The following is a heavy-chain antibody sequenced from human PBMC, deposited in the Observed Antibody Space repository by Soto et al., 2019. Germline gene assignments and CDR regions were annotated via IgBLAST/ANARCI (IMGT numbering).Heavy chain of an antibody. D-gene: IGHD2-15*01. CDR2: IYPGDSDT. V-gene: IGHV5-51*01. CDR1: GYSFTSYW. J-gene: IGHJ6*02. CDR3: ARRVAATRYYYYYYGMDV. Sequence: GESLKISCKGSGYSFTSYWIGWVRQMPGKGLEWMGIIYPGDSDTRYSPSFQGQVTISADKSISTAYLQWSSLKASDIAMYYCARRVAATRYYYYYYGMDVWGQGTTVTVSS.